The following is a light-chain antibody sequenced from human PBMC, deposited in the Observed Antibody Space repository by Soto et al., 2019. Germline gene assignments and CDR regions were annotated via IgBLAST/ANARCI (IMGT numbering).Light chain of an antibody. J-gene: IGKJ4*01. CDR2: DAS. Sequence: EVVLTQSPATLSLSPGERATLSCRASQSIRNYLAWYQQKPGQAPRLLIYDASNRATGIPARFSGSGSGTDFILAISSLEPEDAGDYYCHQRNDCVTFGGGTKVEIK. CDR1: QSIRNY. V-gene: IGKV3-11*01. CDR3: HQRNDCVT.